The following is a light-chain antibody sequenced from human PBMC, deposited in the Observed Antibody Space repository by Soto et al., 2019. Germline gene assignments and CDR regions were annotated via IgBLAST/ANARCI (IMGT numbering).Light chain of an antibody. CDR2: DVT. CDR1: SSHVGTYNF. V-gene: IGLV2-11*01. CDR3: CSYVGSYTSYV. Sequence: QSALTQPRSVSGSPGQSVTISCSETSSHVGTYNFVSWYQQHPGKAPKFMIYDVTKRPSGVPDRFSGSKSGNTASLTISGLQAEDEADYYCCSYVGSYTSYVFGTGTKLTVL. J-gene: IGLJ1*01.